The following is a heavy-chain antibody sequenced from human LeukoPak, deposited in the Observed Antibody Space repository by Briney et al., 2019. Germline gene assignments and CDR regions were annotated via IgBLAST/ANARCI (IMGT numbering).Heavy chain of an antibody. V-gene: IGHV4-34*01. D-gene: IGHD3-10*01. CDR2: INHSGST. CDR3: ARATRRMVRGVIITPYDY. J-gene: IGHJ4*02. Sequence: SETLSLTCAVYGGSFSGYYWSWIRQPPGKGLEWIGEINHSGSTNYNPSLKSRVTISVDTSKNQFSLKLSSVTAADTAVYYCARATRRMVRGVIITPYDYWGQGTLVTVSS. CDR1: GGSFSGYY.